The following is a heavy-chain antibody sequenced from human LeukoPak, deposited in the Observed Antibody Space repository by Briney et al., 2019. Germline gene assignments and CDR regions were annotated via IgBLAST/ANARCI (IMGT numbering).Heavy chain of an antibody. CDR3: AIRLLWRNWFDP. D-gene: IGHD2/OR15-2a*01. Sequence: SETLSLTCAVYGGSFSGYYWSWIRQPPGKGLEWIGEINHSGSTNYNPSLKSRVTISVDTSKNQFSLKLSSVTAADTAVYYCAIRLLWRNWFDPWGQGTLVTVSS. V-gene: IGHV4-34*01. CDR2: INHSGST. CDR1: GGSFSGYY. J-gene: IGHJ5*02.